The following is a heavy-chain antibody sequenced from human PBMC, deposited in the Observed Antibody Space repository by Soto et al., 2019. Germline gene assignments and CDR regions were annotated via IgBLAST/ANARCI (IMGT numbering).Heavy chain of an antibody. CDR1: GGSFSGGY. CDR2: VHHSGIT. Sequence: QVQLQQWGAGLLKPSETLSLTCAVYGGSFSGGYWSWVRQPPGKGLEWIGEVHHSGITNYNPSLKSRVTISLDASKTQFAMTLSSVSAADTAVYYGARRDSSWPQAIDYWGQGTLVTVSS. V-gene: IGHV4-34*01. CDR3: ARRDSSWPQAIDY. J-gene: IGHJ4*02. D-gene: IGHD6-13*01.